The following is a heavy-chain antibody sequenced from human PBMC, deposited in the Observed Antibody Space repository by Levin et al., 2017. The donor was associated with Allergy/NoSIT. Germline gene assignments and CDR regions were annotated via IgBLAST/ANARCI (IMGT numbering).Heavy chain of an antibody. CDR1: GFTFSSYG. V-gene: IGHV3-30*18. Sequence: GESLKISCAASGFTFSSYGMHWVRQAPGKGLEWVAVMSYDGNDKYYVDSVKGRFTISRDSSKNTLYLQMNSLRAEDTAVYYCAKFSSSASKYYLYGMDVWGQGTTVTVSS. CDR2: MSYDGNDK. CDR3: AKFSSSASKYYLYGMDV. D-gene: IGHD6-6*01. J-gene: IGHJ6*02.